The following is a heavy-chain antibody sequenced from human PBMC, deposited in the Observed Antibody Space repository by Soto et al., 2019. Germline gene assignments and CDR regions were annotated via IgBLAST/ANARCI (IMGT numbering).Heavy chain of an antibody. V-gene: IGHV4-30-4*01. CDR3: ARVLRSYGPDH. CDR2: IYYSGST. D-gene: IGHD5-18*01. J-gene: IGHJ5*02. Sequence: QVQLQESGPGLVKPSQTLSLTCTFSGGSISSGDYYWRWIRQPPGKGLEWIGYIYYSGSTYYNPSLKSRVTIAVDTSRNPCSLKLSSVTAADTAVYYCARVLRSYGPDHWGQGTLVTVSS. CDR1: GGSISSGDYY.